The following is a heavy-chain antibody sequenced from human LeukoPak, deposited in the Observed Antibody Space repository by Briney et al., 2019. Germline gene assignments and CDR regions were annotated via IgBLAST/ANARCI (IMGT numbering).Heavy chain of an antibody. CDR3: ARASPNWNPPDY. V-gene: IGHV4-59*08. Sequence: PSETLFLTCTVSGGSLSGFYWSWIRQPPGKGLEWIGYIYNSGSTDYNPSLKSRVTISEDTSNNQFSLKLNFVTAADTAVYYCARASPNWNPPDYWGQGTLVTVSS. J-gene: IGHJ4*02. CDR2: IYNSGST. D-gene: IGHD1-1*01. CDR1: GGSLSGFY.